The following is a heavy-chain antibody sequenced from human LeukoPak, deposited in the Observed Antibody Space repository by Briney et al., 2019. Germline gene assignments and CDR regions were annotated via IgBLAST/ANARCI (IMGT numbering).Heavy chain of an antibody. Sequence: ASVKVSCKASGYTFTSYGISWVRQAPGQGLEWMGWISAYNGNTNYAQKLQGRVTMTTDTSTSTAYMELRSLRSDDTAVYYCARAGLVLWFGNYGMDVWGQGTTVTVSS. CDR1: GYTFTSYG. CDR2: ISAYNGNT. D-gene: IGHD3-10*01. V-gene: IGHV1-18*01. CDR3: ARAGLVLWFGNYGMDV. J-gene: IGHJ6*02.